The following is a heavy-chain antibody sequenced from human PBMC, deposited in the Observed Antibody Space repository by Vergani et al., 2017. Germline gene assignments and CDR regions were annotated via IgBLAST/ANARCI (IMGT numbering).Heavy chain of an antibody. CDR1: GYTFTSYD. V-gene: IGHV1-8*01. CDR3: ARDRYCSSTSCSHRFDP. J-gene: IGHJ5*02. CDR2: MNPNSGNT. D-gene: IGHD2-2*01. Sequence: QVQLVQSGAEVKKPEASVKVSCKASGYTFTSYDISWVRQATGQGLEWMGWMNPNSGNTGYAQKFQGRVTMTMNTSISTAYMELSSLRSEDTAVYYCARDRYCSSTSCSHRFDPWGQGTLVTVSS.